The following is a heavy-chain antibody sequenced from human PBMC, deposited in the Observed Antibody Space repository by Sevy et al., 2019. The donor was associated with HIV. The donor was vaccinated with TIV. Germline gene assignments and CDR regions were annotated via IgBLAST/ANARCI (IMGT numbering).Heavy chain of an antibody. CDR1: SGSISTFY. D-gene: IGHD1-26*01. CDR2: IYSSGIS. J-gene: IGHJ4*02. CDR3: AREWVGASRSFDY. Sequence: SETLSLTCTVSSGSISTFYWSWIRQPPGKGLEWIGYIYSSGISNFNHSLKSRVTISLDTSKSQFSLKLTSVTAADTAVYYCAREWVGASRSFDYWGQGTLVTVSS. V-gene: IGHV4-59*13.